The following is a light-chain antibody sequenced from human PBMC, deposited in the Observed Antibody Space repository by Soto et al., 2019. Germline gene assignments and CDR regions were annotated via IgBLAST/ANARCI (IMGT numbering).Light chain of an antibody. CDR1: QSVRSMY. CDR2: DAS. V-gene: IGKV3-20*01. Sequence: VVLTQSPGTLSLSPGERATLSCRASQSVRSMYLAWYQQKPGQAPRLLIYDASGRATDIPDRFSGSGSGTDFTLTISRLEPEDFAVYYCQHYGNSLWTFGQGTKV. CDR3: QHYGNSLWT. J-gene: IGKJ1*01.